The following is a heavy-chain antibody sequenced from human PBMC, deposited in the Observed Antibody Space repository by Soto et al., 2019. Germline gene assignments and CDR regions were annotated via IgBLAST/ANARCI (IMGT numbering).Heavy chain of an antibody. J-gene: IGHJ6*03. CDR1: GGSISSYY. CDR3: AARAAARLGDYYYYYMDV. Sequence: SETLSLTCTVSGGSISSYYWSWIRQPPGKGLEWIGYIYYSGSTNYNPSLKSRVTISVDTSKNQFSLKLSSVTAADTAGYYCAARAAARLGDYYYYYMDVWGKGTTVTVSS. CDR2: IYYSGST. V-gene: IGHV4-59*08. D-gene: IGHD6-13*01.